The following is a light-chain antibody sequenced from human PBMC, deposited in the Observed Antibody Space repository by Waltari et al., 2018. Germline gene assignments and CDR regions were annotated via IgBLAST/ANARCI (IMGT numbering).Light chain of an antibody. Sequence: DIVLTPSPLSLPVTPGEPASISCRSSQSLLQTNGYNYLDWYLQKPGQSPQLLIYLGSNRDSGVPDRFSGSGSGTDFTLKINRVEAEDVGVYYCMQALQTPPWTFGQGTRVEIK. V-gene: IGKV2-28*01. CDR3: MQALQTPPWT. CDR2: LGS. J-gene: IGKJ1*01. CDR1: QSLLQTNGYNY.